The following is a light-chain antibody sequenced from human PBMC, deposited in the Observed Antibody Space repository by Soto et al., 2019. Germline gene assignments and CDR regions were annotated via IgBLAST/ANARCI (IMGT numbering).Light chain of an antibody. CDR1: TGAVTSGYY. Sequence: QAVVTQEPSLTVSPGGTVTLTCGSSTGAVTSGYYPNWFQQKPGQAPRPLIYSTNNKYSWTPARFSGSLLGGKAALTLSRVQPEDEADYYCLLYYGGVHVFGTGTSSPS. V-gene: IGLV7-43*01. J-gene: IGLJ1*01. CDR3: LLYYGGVHV. CDR2: STN.